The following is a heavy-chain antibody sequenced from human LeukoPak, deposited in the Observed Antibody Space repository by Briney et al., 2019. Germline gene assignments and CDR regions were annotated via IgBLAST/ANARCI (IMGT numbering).Heavy chain of an antibody. D-gene: IGHD3-3*01. Sequence: GASVKVSCKASGYTFTGYYMHWVRQAPGQGLEWMGWINSNTGGTNYAQKFQGRVTMTRGTSISTAYMELSRLRSDDTAVYYCARVTLDFWSGYLDYWGQGTLVTVSS. CDR3: ARVTLDFWSGYLDY. V-gene: IGHV1-2*02. CDR2: INSNTGGT. J-gene: IGHJ4*02. CDR1: GYTFTGYY.